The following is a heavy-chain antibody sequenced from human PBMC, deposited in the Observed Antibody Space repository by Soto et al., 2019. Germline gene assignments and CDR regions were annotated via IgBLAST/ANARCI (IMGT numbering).Heavy chain of an antibody. CDR1: GGSISSYY. D-gene: IGHD3-3*01. V-gene: IGHV4-59*01. CDR3: ARDRDYDFWSGYPAGGDYYGMDV. Sequence: SDTLSLTCTVSGGSISSYYWSWIRQPPGKGLEWIGYIYYSGSTNYNPSLKSRVTISVDTSKNQFSLKLSSVTAADTAVYYCARDRDYDFWSGYPAGGDYYGMDVWGQGTTVTVSS. CDR2: IYYSGST. J-gene: IGHJ6*02.